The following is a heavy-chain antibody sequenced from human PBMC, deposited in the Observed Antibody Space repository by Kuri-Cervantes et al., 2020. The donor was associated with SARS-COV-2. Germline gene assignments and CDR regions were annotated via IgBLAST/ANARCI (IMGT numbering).Heavy chain of an antibody. CDR3: AKDLTYYYDSSGYPSGPFQH. Sequence: GESLKISCAASGFTVSSNYMSWVRQAPGKGLERVSVIYSGGSTYYADSVKGRFTISRDNSKNTLYLQMNSLRAEDTAVYYCAKDLTYYYDSSGYPSGPFQHWGQGTLVTVSS. CDR1: GFTVSSNY. D-gene: IGHD3-22*01. CDR2: IYSGGST. J-gene: IGHJ1*01. V-gene: IGHV3-53*01.